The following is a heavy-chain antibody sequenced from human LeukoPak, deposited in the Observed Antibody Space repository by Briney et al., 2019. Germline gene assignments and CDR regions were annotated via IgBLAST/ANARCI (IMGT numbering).Heavy chain of an antibody. D-gene: IGHD3-3*01. CDR3: ARAGYDFWSGYYGRYYYYYMAV. CDR2: INAGNGNT. CDR1: GYTFTSYA. Sequence: ASVKVSCKASGYTFTSYAMHWVRQAPGQRLEWMGWINAGNGNTKYSQKFQGRVTITRDTSASTAYMELSSLRSEDTAVYYCARAGYDFWSGYYGRYYYYYMAVWGKGTTVTVS. V-gene: IGHV1-3*01. J-gene: IGHJ6*03.